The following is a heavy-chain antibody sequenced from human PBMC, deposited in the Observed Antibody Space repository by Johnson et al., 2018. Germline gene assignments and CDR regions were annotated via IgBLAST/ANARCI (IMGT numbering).Heavy chain of an antibody. CDR3: AREQLWGQEAFDI. CDR2: ISWNSGRI. Sequence: VQLVQSGGGLVQPGRSLRLSCAASGFTFDDYAMHWVRQAPGKGLEWVSGISWNSGRIGYAASVKGRFTISTEIAKNSFYLQMNNLRAGDTAVYYCAREQLWGQEAFDIWGQGTMVTVSS. D-gene: IGHD5-18*01. CDR1: GFTFDDYA. J-gene: IGHJ3*02. V-gene: IGHV3-9*01.